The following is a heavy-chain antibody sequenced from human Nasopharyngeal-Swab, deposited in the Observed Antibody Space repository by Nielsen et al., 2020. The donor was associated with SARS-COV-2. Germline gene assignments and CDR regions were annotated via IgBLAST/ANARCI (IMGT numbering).Heavy chain of an antibody. CDR1: GGTFRSYA. CDR3: ARETHDCSSTSCPPGY. CDR2: IIPIFGTA. V-gene: IGHV1-69*13. D-gene: IGHD2-2*01. Sequence: SVKVSCKASGGTFRSYAISWVRPAPGQGLEWMGGIIPIFGTANYAQKFQGRVTITADESTSTAYMELSSLRSEDTAVYYCARETHDCSSTSCPPGYWGQGTLVTVSS. J-gene: IGHJ4*02.